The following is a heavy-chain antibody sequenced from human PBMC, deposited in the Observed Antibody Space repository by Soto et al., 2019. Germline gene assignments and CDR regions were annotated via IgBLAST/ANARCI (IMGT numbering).Heavy chain of an antibody. D-gene: IGHD2-15*01. CDR2: IMPIFGRP. CDR1: GGIFSDLA. CDR3: ATWLRTGGLGKSYYGMDV. J-gene: IGHJ6*02. Sequence: QVQLVQSGAEVKKPGSSMKVSCKASGGIFSDLAFSWVRQAPGQGPEWMGGIMPIFGRPEYAQKFRGRVNLTAHEATTTGYVEVGSLQSDDTPLYYCATWLRTGGLGKSYYGMDVWGQGTTVTVSS. V-gene: IGHV1-69*12.